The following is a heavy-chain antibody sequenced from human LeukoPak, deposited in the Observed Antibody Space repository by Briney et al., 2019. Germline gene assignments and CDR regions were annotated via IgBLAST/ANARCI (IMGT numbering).Heavy chain of an antibody. CDR2: IYYSGST. D-gene: IGHD1-26*01. CDR3: ARLRGVSYEPEYYFDY. CDR1: GGSISSYY. Sequence: SETLSLTCTVSGGSISSYYWSWIRQPPGKGLEWIGYIYYSGSTNYNPSLKSRVTISVDTSKNQFSLKLSSVTAADTAVYYCARLRGVSYEPEYYFDYWGQGTLVTVSS. J-gene: IGHJ4*02. V-gene: IGHV4-59*08.